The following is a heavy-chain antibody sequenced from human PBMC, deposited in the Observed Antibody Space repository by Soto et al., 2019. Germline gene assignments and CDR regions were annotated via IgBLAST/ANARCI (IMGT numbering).Heavy chain of an antibody. D-gene: IGHD2-2*01. J-gene: IGHJ5*02. CDR1: GYTKSGDG. CDR2: ISAYNGNT. V-gene: IGHV1-18*01. CDR3: AREFPGYCSSTSCHPYNWFDP. Sequence: EASVNSACKGSGYTKSGDGGSWGRKEKGQGLEWMGWISAYNGNTNYAQKLQGRVTMTTDTSTSTAYMELRSLRSDDTAVYYCAREFPGYCSSTSCHPYNWFDPWGQGTLVTVSS.